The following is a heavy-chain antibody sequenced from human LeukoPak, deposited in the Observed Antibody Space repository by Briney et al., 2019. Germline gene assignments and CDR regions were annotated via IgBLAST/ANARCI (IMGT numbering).Heavy chain of an antibody. Sequence: GGSLRLSCAVSGFTFSSYGMHWVRQAPGKGLEWVAVIWYDGSNKYYADSVKGRFTISRDNSKNTLYLQMNSLRAEDTAVYYCARFRRGSGYDYYFDYWGQGTLVTVSS. D-gene: IGHD5-12*01. J-gene: IGHJ4*02. V-gene: IGHV3-33*01. CDR1: GFTFSSYG. CDR2: IWYDGSNK. CDR3: ARFRRGSGYDYYFDY.